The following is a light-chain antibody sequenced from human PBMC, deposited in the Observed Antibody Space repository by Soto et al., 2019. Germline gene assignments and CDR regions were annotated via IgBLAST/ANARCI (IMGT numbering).Light chain of an antibody. V-gene: IGKV3D-15*01. J-gene: IGKJ4*01. CDR3: QQYKDWPPLT. CDR1: QNVNIN. CDR2: GAS. Sequence: EIVMTQSPVPLSVSPGERVTLSCRASQNVNINLAWYQQRPGQAPRVLIYGASNRASGIPDRFSGSGSGTDFTLTISSLEPDDFALYYCQQYKDWPPLTFGGGTRVEIK.